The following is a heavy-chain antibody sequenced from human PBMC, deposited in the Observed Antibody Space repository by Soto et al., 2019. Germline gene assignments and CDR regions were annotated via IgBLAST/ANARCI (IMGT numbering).Heavy chain of an antibody. Sequence: PGGSLRLSCAASGFTFSSYAMSWVRQAPGKGLEWVSAIGGSDNRTYYADSVKGRFTISRDNSKNTLYLQMSSLRADDTAVHYCAPMGVWGQGTTVTVS. J-gene: IGHJ6*02. CDR2: IGGSDNRT. CDR3: APMGV. CDR1: GFTFSSYA. V-gene: IGHV3-23*01.